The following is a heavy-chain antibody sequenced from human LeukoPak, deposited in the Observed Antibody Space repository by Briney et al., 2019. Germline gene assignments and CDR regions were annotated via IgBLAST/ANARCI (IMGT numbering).Heavy chain of an antibody. V-gene: IGHV3-48*03. CDR2: ISSGGSTI. D-gene: IGHD2-15*01. CDR3: ARDGRYCSGGFCYPH. J-gene: IGHJ4*02. CDR1: GFTFRNYE. Sequence: SLRLSCAASGFTFRNYEMNWVRQAPGKGLEWVSFISSGGSTIHYPDSVRGRFTISRDNAKNSLYLQMNSLSAEDTAGDYCARDGRYCSGGFCYPHWGQGTLVTVSS.